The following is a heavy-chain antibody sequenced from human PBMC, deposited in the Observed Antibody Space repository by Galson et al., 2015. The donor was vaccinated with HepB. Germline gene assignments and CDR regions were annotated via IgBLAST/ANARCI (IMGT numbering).Heavy chain of an antibody. D-gene: IGHD2-15*01. J-gene: IGHJ6*02. CDR1: GFTFSSYS. Sequence: SLRLSCAASGFTFSSYSMNWVRQAPGKGLGWVSYISSSSSTIYYADSVKGRFTISRDNAKNSLYLQMNSLRAEDTAVYYCVVAAQGRYYYYGMDVWGQGTTVTVSS. CDR2: ISSSSSTI. V-gene: IGHV3-48*04. CDR3: VVAAQGRYYYYGMDV.